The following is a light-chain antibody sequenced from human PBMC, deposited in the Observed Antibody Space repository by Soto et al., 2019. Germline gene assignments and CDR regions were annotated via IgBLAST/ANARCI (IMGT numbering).Light chain of an antibody. V-gene: IGLV2-8*01. J-gene: IGLJ2*01. CDR3: SSFAGGGNPVL. CDR1: SSDVGGYNY. CDR2: EVT. Sequence: QSPLTQPPSASGSLGQSVTISCTGTSSDVGGYNYVSWHQQHPGKASKVMIYEVTKRPPGVPDRFSGSKSGNTASLTVSGLQAEDESDYYCSSFAGGGNPVLLGGGTKLTVL.